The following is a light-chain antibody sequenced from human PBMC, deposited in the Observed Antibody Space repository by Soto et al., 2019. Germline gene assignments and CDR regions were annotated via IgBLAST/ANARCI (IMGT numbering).Light chain of an antibody. CDR3: QHYNNRPRFT. CDR1: HSVSSN. J-gene: IGKJ3*01. V-gene: IGKV3-15*01. CDR2: GAS. Sequence: EIVMTQSPATLSVSPGERATLSCRASHSVSSNLAWYQQKPGQAPRLLIYGASSRATGIPARFSGSGSGTEFTLTISSLQSEDFAVYYCQHYNNRPRFTFGPGTKVDIK.